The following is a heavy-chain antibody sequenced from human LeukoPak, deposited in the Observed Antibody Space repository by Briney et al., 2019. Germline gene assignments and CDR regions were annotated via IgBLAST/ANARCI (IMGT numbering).Heavy chain of an antibody. CDR1: GFTFDDYA. J-gene: IGHJ5*02. CDR3: AKDYYGSGIEQGWFDP. CDR2: ISWNSGSI. D-gene: IGHD3-10*01. V-gene: IGHV3-9*01. Sequence: SLRLSCAASGFTFDDYAMHWVRQAPGKGLEWVSGISWNSGSIGYADSVKGRFTISRDNAKNSLYLQMNSLRAEDTALYYCAKDYYGSGIEQGWFDPWGQGTLATVSS.